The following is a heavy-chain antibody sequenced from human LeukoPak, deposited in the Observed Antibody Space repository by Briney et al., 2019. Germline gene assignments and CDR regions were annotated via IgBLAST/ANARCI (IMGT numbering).Heavy chain of an antibody. Sequence: GGSLRLSCATSGFTFSNYWMTWVRQAPGKGLEWVASMNQDGSERKYVDSVKGRFTISRDNAKNSLFLQMNSLRAEDTAVYYCARSLEEVIRGVRRPRQGLVWGQGTLVTVSS. CDR1: GFTFSNYW. CDR2: MNQDGSER. V-gene: IGHV3-7*04. D-gene: IGHD3-10*01. J-gene: IGHJ4*02. CDR3: ARSLEEVIRGVRRPRQGLV.